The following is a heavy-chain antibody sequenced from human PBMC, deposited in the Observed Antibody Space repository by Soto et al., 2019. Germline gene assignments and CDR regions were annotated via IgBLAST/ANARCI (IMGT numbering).Heavy chain of an antibody. Sequence: SVKVSCKASGGTFSSYAISWVRQAPGQGLEWMGGIIPIFGTANYAQKFQGRVTITADESTSTAYMELSSLRSEDTAVYYCARDITMVRGVINRWFDPWGQGTLVTVPQ. CDR3: ARDITMVRGVINRWFDP. CDR1: GGTFSSYA. V-gene: IGHV1-69*13. D-gene: IGHD3-10*01. J-gene: IGHJ5*02. CDR2: IIPIFGTA.